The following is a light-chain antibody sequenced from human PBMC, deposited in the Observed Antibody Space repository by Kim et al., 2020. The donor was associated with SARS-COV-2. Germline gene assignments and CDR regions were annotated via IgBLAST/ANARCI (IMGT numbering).Light chain of an antibody. Sequence: SVAPGGTATPRRRARRRFAANLAWYQQKPGQAPRLLLYAASTRASGVPGRFTGRGSGKEFTLTISSLQAGDVAVYYCQQDTSLWTFGQGTKVDIK. CDR3: QQDTSLWT. J-gene: IGKJ1*01. V-gene: IGKV3-15*01. CDR2: AAS. CDR1: RRFAAN.